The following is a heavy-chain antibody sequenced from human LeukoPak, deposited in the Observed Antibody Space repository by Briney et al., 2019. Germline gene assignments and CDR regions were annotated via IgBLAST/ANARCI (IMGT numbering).Heavy chain of an antibody. CDR1: GGSISSSYW. V-gene: IGHV4-4*02. D-gene: IGHD3-22*01. CDR3: ARHRQRSSGYFGSAHDGFDI. Sequence: KPSGTLSLTCAVSGGSISSSYWWSWIRQPPGKGLEWIGEIYHSGSTNYNLSLKSQVTTSVGTSKNQFSLNLTSVTAADTAMYYCARHRQRSSGYFGSAHDGFDIWGQGTMVTVSS. J-gene: IGHJ3*02. CDR2: IYHSGST.